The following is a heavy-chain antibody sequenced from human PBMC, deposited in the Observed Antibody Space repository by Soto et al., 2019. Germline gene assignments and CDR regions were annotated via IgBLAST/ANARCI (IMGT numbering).Heavy chain of an antibody. J-gene: IGHJ4*02. D-gene: IGHD1-1*01. Sequence: GGSLRLSCSASGFSFSSFGMNWVRRAPGKGLEWVSLINDRGDNTFYADSVKGRFTISRDNSKNTLYLQLNGLRAEDTAVYYCAKAARTTTLYNFDFWGQGTLVTVSS. CDR2: INDRGDNT. CDR1: GFSFSSFG. V-gene: IGHV3-23*01. CDR3: AKAARTTTLYNFDF.